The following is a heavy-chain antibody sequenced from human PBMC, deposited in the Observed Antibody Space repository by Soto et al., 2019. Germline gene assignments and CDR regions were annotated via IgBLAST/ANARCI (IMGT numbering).Heavy chain of an antibody. V-gene: IGHV1-3*01. CDR3: ARVGLKYLRWFDP. D-gene: IGHD3-10*01. Sequence: QVQLVQSGAEVKMPGASVKVSCKASGYTFRSYGIQWVRQAPGQSLEWMGWINADNGDTKYSQNFQDRVTSTRDTSANTVYMELSSLTTEDTDVYYCARVGLKYLRWFDPWGQGSLVTVSS. J-gene: IGHJ5*02. CDR1: GYTFRSYG. CDR2: INADNGDT.